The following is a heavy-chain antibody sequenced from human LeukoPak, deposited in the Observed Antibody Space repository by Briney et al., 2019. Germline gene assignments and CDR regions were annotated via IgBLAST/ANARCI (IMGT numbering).Heavy chain of an antibody. J-gene: IGHJ4*02. D-gene: IGHD5-12*01. CDR2: IIPILGIA. CDR3: ARVGGGYDSDGAY. CDR1: GGTFSSYA. V-gene: IGHV1-69*04. Sequence: GASAKVSCKASGGTFSSYAISWVRQAPGQGLEWMGRIIPILGIANYAQKFQGRVTITADKSTSTAYMELSSLRSDDTAVYYCARVGGGYDSDGAYWGQGTLVIVSS.